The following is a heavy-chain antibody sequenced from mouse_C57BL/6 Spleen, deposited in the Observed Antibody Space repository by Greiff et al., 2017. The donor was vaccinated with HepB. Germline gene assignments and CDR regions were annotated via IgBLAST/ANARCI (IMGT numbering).Heavy chain of an antibody. CDR2: IYPGSGSA. V-gene: IGHV1-55*01. CDR1: GYTFTSYW. J-gene: IGHJ4*01. Sequence: QVQLQQPGAEPVKPGASVKMSCKASGYTFTSYWITWVKQRPGRGLEWIGDIYPGSGSANYNEKFKSKATLTVDTSSSTAYMQLSSLTSEDSAVYYCARGRGAMDYWGQGTSVTVSS. CDR3: ARGRGAMDY.